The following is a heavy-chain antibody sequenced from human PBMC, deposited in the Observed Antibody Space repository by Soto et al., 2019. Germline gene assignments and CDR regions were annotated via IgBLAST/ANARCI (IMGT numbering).Heavy chain of an antibody. CDR2: VYRTGST. CDR3: ARDGPYGMDV. J-gene: IGHJ6*02. V-gene: IGHV4-38-2*02. CDR1: GYSISSGYN. Sequence: PSETLSLTCAVSGYSISSGYNCGWIRQPPGKGLEWIGSVYRTGSTYYNSSLKSRVTISVDTSKNQFSLKLKDVTAADTAVYYCARDGPYGMDVWGQGTTVTVSS.